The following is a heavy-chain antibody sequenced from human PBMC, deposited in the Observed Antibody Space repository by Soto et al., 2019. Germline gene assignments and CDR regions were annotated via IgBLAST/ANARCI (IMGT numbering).Heavy chain of an antibody. CDR3: ARDTAALASDTFDI. D-gene: IGHD6-6*01. J-gene: IGHJ3*02. CDR2: INTDGSST. CDR1: GFTFSTYW. V-gene: IGHV3-74*01. Sequence: EVQLVESGGGLVQPGGFLRLSCAASGFTFSTYWMYWVRQAPGKGLVWVSRINTDGSSTTYADSVKGRFTISRDNAKNTLHLQMNSLRAEDTAVYYCARDTAALASDTFDIWGQGTMVTVSS.